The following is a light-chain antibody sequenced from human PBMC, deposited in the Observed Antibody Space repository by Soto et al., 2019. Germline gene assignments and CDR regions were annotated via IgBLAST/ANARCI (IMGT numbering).Light chain of an antibody. CDR3: QQYGVSSWT. CDR1: QTVSSNY. Sequence: EIVLTQSPGTLSLSPGERATLSCGASQTVSSNYLAWYQQKPGQAPRLLIYGASSRATGIPDRFSGSGSGAEFTLTISRLEPEDFAVYYCQQYGVSSWTFGQGTKVEIK. J-gene: IGKJ1*01. V-gene: IGKV3-20*01. CDR2: GAS.